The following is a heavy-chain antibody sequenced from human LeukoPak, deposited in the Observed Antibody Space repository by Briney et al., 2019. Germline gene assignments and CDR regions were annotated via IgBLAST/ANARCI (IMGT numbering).Heavy chain of an antibody. D-gene: IGHD5-12*01. CDR2: ISNTGNTV. CDR1: GFTFSSYE. CDR3: ARGGYSGPSDY. Sequence: GGSLRLSCAASGFTFSSYEMNWVRQAPGKGLEWVSYISNTGNTVYYADSVKGRFTISRDSAKNSLYLQMSSLRAEDTAVYYCARGGYSGPSDYWGQGTLVTVSS. V-gene: IGHV3-48*03. J-gene: IGHJ4*02.